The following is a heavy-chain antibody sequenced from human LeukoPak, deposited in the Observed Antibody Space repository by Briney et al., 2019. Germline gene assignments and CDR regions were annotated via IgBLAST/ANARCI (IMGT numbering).Heavy chain of an antibody. V-gene: IGHV3-30*03. Sequence: PGGSLRLSCAASGFTFSGYGMHWVRQAPGKGLEWVAVISYDGSNKYYADSVKGRFTISRDNSKNTLYLQMNSLRAEDTAVYYCASIPPFDPWGQGTLVTVSS. CDR2: ISYDGSNK. D-gene: IGHD2-21*01. CDR1: GFTFSGYG. CDR3: ASIPPFDP. J-gene: IGHJ5*02.